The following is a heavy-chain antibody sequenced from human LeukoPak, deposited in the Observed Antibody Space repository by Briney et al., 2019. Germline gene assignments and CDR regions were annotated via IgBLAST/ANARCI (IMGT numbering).Heavy chain of an antibody. D-gene: IGHD6-19*01. CDR3: ARDSSGWYAGSFDY. J-gene: IGHJ4*02. CDR1: GFTFSSYA. Sequence: GRSLRLFCAASGFTFSSYAMHWVRQAPGKGLEWVAVISYDGSNKYYADSVKGRFTISRDNSKNTLYLQMNSLRAEDTAVYYCARDSSGWYAGSFDYWGQGTLVTVSS. V-gene: IGHV3-30*04. CDR2: ISYDGSNK.